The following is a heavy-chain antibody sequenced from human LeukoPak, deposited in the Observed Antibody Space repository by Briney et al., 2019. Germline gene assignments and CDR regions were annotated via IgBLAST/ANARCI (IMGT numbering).Heavy chain of an antibody. J-gene: IGHJ6*03. CDR3: ARGLRGYSYGYVPWELSYYMDV. D-gene: IGHD5-18*01. CDR1: GYSISNGFY. Sequence: SETLSLTCTVSGYSISNGFYWAWIRQPAGKGLEWIGRMHSSGRTSYSPSLKSRVTISVDTSKNQFSLKLSSVTAADTAVYYCARGLRGYSYGYVPWELSYYMDVWGKGTTVTISS. CDR2: MHSSGRT. V-gene: IGHV4-38-2*02.